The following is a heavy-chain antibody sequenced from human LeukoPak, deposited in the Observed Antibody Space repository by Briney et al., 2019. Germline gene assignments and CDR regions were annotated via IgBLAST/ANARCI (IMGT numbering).Heavy chain of an antibody. J-gene: IGHJ3*02. CDR2: IYYSGST. V-gene: IGHV4-59*08. CDR3: ARRAADDAFDI. CDR1: GGFINSYY. Sequence: SETLSLICTVSGGFINSYYWSWIRQPPGKGLEWIGYIYYSGSTNYNPSLTSRVTISVDRTKNQFSLKLRSVTAADTAVYYCARRAADDAFDIWGQGTMVTVSS.